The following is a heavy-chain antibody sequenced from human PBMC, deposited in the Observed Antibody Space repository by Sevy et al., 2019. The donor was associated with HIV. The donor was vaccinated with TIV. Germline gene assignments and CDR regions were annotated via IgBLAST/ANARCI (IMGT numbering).Heavy chain of an antibody. J-gene: IGHJ3*02. D-gene: IGHD4-17*01. CDR2: ISSSSSYI. CDR1: GFTFSSYS. V-gene: IGHV3-21*01. CDR3: ARVHNPGDSKGAFDI. Sequence: GGSLRLSCAASGFTFSSYSMNWVRQAPGKGLEWVSSISSSSSYIYYADSVKGRFTISRDNAKNSLYLQMNSLRAEDTAVYYCARVHNPGDSKGAFDIWGQGTMFTVSS.